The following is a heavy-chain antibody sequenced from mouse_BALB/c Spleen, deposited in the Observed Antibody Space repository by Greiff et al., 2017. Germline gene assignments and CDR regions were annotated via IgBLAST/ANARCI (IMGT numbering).Heavy chain of an antibody. Sequence: VQLQQSGAELVRPGASVTLSCKASGYTFTDYEMHWVKQTPVHGLEWIGAIDPETGGTAYNQKFKGKATLTADKSSSTAYMELRSLTSEDSAVYYCTRNGAKPYYYVAWFAYWGQGTLVTVSA. J-gene: IGHJ3*01. CDR3: TRNGAKPYYYVAWFAY. D-gene: IGHD1-1*01. CDR1: GYTFTDYE. V-gene: IGHV1-15*01. CDR2: IDPETGGT.